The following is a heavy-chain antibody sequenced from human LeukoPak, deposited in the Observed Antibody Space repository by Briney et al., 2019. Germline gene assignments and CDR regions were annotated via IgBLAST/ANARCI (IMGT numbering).Heavy chain of an antibody. D-gene: IGHD1-1*01. CDR3: GRGRAYITFDY. V-gene: IGHV3-7*01. J-gene: IGHJ4*02. CDR1: GFTFSGSW. Sequence: GGSLRLSCAASGFTFSGSWMIWVRQAPGKGLEWVGNINEAGSRKSYVDSVKGRFTISRDNANNLVYLQMNRLRVEDTAVYYCGRGRAYITFDYWGQGILVTVSS. CDR2: INEAGSRK.